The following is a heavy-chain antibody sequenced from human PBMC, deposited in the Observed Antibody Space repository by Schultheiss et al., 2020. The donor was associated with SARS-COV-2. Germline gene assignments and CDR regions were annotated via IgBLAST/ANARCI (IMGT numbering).Heavy chain of an antibody. CDR3: ARDGAYYYDSSGLRH. CDR2: ISSNGGST. Sequence: GESLKISCAASGFTFSSYGMHWVRQAPGKGLEYVSAISSNGGSTYYADSVKGRFTISRDNSKNTLYLQMNSLRAEDTAVYYCARDGAYYYDSSGLRHWGQGTLVTVSS. V-gene: IGHV3-64*04. D-gene: IGHD3-22*01. CDR1: GFTFSSYG. J-gene: IGHJ1*01.